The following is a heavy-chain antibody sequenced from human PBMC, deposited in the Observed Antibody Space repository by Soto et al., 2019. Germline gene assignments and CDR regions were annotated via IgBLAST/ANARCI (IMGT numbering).Heavy chain of an antibody. D-gene: IGHD5-18*01. J-gene: IGHJ5*02. V-gene: IGHV1-8*01. CDR2: MQPSTGRT. CDR1: GYSFTTVT. CDR3: ARGHSAMVDEGDKGYGEGVDP. Sequence: AAVKVSCKASGYSFTTVTIKWVRLTSGQGHEWMGWMQPSTGRTGYAQKFQGRVTMTRDTSINTAYMELTTLTSADTAFYYCARGHSAMVDEGDKGYGEGVDP.